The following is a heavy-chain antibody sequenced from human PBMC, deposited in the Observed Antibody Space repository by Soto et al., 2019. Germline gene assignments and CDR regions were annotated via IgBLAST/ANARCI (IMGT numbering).Heavy chain of an antibody. CDR2: ISRNEQTT. Sequence: GGSLRLSCTTSGFTFSTYTIHWVRQAPGKELEYVSTISRNEQTTSYANSVKGRFTISRDNSKNTVYLQMGSLRVEDTGVYYCARASGGSLNWFDPWGQGTLVTVSS. CDR1: GFTFSTYT. D-gene: IGHD2-15*01. J-gene: IGHJ5*02. V-gene: IGHV3-64*01. CDR3: ARASGGSLNWFDP.